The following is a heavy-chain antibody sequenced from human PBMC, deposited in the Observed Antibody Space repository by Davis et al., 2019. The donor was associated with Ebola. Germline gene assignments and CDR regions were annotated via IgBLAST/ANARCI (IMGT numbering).Heavy chain of an antibody. CDR2: FYISGAT. V-gene: IGHV3-53*01. CDR1: GFTVSSKY. J-gene: IGHJ6*04. Sequence: GESLKISCAASGFTVSSKYMSWVRQAPGKGLEWVSVFYISGATYYADSVKGRFTISRDNSKNTMYLQMNSLRAEDTAVYYCARSGLSFGVVKYHYGMDVWGKGTTVTVSS. D-gene: IGHD3-3*01. CDR3: ARSGLSFGVVKYHYGMDV.